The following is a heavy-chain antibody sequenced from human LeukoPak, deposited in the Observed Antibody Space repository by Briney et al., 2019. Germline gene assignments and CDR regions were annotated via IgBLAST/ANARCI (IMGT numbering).Heavy chain of an antibody. D-gene: IGHD3-9*01. V-gene: IGHV3-48*04. CDR1: GFTFSSYA. J-gene: IGHJ4*02. CDR3: ARKNYDILTGYPDY. CDR2: ISSSGSTI. Sequence: PGGSLRLSCAASGFTFSSYAMSWVRQAPGKGLEWVSYISSSGSTIYYADSVKGRFTISRDNAKNSLYLQMNSLRAEDTAVYYCARKNYDILTGYPDYWGQGTLVTVSS.